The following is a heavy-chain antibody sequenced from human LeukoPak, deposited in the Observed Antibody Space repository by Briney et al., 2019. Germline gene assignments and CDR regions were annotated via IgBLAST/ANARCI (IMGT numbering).Heavy chain of an antibody. CDR2: ISYDGSNK. D-gene: IGHD3-3*01. CDR1: GFTFSSYG. Sequence: GGSLRLSCAASGFTFSSYGMHWVRQAPGKGLEWVAVISYDGSNKYYADSVKGRFTISRDNSKNTLYLQMNSLRAEDTAVYYCAKDLEEYFDYWGQGTLVTVSS. V-gene: IGHV3-30*18. CDR3: AKDLEEYFDY. J-gene: IGHJ4*02.